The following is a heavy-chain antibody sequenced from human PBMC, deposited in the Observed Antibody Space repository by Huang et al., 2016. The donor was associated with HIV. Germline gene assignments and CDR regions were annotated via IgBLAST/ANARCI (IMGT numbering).Heavy chain of an antibody. Sequence: QITLKESGPTLVKPTQTLTLACTFSGFSLNTSGVGVAWIRQPPGKALEWLALIYWDDDKRYRPALKSRLTISKDPSNKQVVLTMTNMDPVDTASYFCAHIGDIFAAYSPEYFDYWGQGALVTVSS. CDR3: AHIGDIFAAYSPEYFDY. D-gene: IGHD2-15*01. J-gene: IGHJ4*02. CDR1: GFSLNTSGVG. CDR2: IYWDDDK. V-gene: IGHV2-5*02.